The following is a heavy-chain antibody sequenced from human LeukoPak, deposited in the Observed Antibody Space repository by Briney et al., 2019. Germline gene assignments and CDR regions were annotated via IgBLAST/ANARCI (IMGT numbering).Heavy chain of an antibody. D-gene: IGHD2-2*01. CDR2: INPNSGST. CDR1: GFTLTDFY. V-gene: IGHV1-2*02. CDR3: ARTTGGYCTSTNCLFNY. Sequence: GASVKVSCRATGFTLTDFYIHSLRPAPGQGLEWMGWINPNSGSTRIARKFQGRVTMTRDTFISTAYMELSRLRSDDTAVYYCARTTGGYCTSTNCLFNYWGRGTLVTVSS. J-gene: IGHJ4*02.